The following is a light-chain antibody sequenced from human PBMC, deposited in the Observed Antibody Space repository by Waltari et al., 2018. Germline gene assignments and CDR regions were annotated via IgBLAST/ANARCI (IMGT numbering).Light chain of an antibody. V-gene: IGLV1-51*01. J-gene: IGLJ3*02. CDR3: ATWDVSLTAWV. CDR1: SSNIGNHY. CDR2: DNN. Sequence: QSVLTQPPSVSAAPGQKVTISCSGSSSNIGNHYVSWYQQLPGTAPKLFIYDNNEGPSGIPDRCSGAKSGTSATLGITGLQTGDEADYYCATWDVSLTAWVFGGGTKLTVL.